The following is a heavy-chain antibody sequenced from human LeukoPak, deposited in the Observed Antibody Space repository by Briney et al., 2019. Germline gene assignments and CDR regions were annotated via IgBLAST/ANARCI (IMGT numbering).Heavy chain of an antibody. CDR1: GYTFTSYY. Sequence: ASVKVSFKASGYTFTSYYMHWVRQAPGQGLEWVGIINHSGGSTSYAQKFQGRVTMTRDTSTSTVYMELSSLRSEDTAVYYCARAQQLVFGAFDIWGQGTMVTVSS. D-gene: IGHD6-13*01. CDR2: INHSGGST. CDR3: ARAQQLVFGAFDI. V-gene: IGHV1-46*03. J-gene: IGHJ3*02.